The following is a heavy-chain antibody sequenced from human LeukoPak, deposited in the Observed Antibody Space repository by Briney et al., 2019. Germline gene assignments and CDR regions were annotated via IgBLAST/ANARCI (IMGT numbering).Heavy chain of an antibody. J-gene: IGHJ6*03. V-gene: IGHV3-23*01. CDR1: GFTFTDSY. D-gene: IGHD2-15*01. CDR2: ISGSGGST. CDR3: AKVLLRALDYMDV. Sequence: GGSLRLSCAASGFTFTDSYMTWVRQAPGKGLEWVSAISGSGGSTYYADFVKGRFTISRDNSKSTLYLQMNNLRADDTAVYYCAKVLLRALDYMDVWGKGTTVTVSS.